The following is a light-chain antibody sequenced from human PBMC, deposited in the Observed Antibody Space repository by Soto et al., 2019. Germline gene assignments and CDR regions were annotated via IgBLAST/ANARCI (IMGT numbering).Light chain of an antibody. CDR1: QSVSSNY. Sequence: EIVLTQSPGTLSLSPGERATLSCRASQSVSSNYLAWYQQKPGQAPRLLIYGASSRATGFPARFSGSGSGTDFTLTISSLEPEDFAVYYCHHHGNSSRTFGQGTKVDIK. CDR3: HHHGNSSRT. V-gene: IGKV3-20*01. CDR2: GAS. J-gene: IGKJ1*01.